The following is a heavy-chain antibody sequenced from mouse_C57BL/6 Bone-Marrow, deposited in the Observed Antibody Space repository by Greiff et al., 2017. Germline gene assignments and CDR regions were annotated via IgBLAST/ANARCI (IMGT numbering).Heavy chain of an antibody. V-gene: IGHV1-54*01. Sequence: VQLQQSGAELVRPGTSVTVSCKASGYAFTNYLIEWVKQRPGQGLEWIGVINPGSGGTNYNEKFKGKATLTADKSSSTAYMQLSSLTSEDSAVYFCARGPFITTAYWGQGTLVTVSA. CDR2: INPGSGGT. CDR1: GYAFTNYL. J-gene: IGHJ3*01. D-gene: IGHD1-2*01. CDR3: ARGPFITTAY.